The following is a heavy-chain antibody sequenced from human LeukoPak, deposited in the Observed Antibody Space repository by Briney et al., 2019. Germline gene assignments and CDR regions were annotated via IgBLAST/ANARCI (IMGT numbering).Heavy chain of an antibody. D-gene: IGHD3-22*01. V-gene: IGHV3-7*01. CDR1: GFTLSKYW. J-gene: IGHJ3*02. CDR3: ARDDTHYGSSGSFYDAFDI. CDR2: IRRDGSET. Sequence: PGGSLRLSCAASGFTLSKYWMTWVRRAPGKGLEWVANIRRDGSETHYVDSVMGRFTISRDNAKNSLYLQMNSLRAEDTAAYYCARDDTHYGSSGSFYDAFDIWGQGTMVTVSS.